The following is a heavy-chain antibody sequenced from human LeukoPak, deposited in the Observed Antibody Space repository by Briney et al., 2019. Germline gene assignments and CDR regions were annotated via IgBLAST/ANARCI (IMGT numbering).Heavy chain of an antibody. Sequence: GSLRLSCAASGFTFDDCGMSWVRQAPGKGLEWVSGINWNGGSTGYADSVKGRFTISRDNAKNSLYLQMNRLRAEDTALYYCAREIVWVVPAATGLDVWGQGTTVTVSS. CDR3: AREIVWVVPAATGLDV. D-gene: IGHD2-2*01. CDR1: GFTFDDCG. V-gene: IGHV3-20*04. J-gene: IGHJ6*02. CDR2: INWNGGST.